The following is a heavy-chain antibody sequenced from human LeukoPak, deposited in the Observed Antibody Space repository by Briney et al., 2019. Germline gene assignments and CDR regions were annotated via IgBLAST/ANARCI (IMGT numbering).Heavy chain of an antibody. D-gene: IGHD4-11*01. J-gene: IGHJ4*02. CDR3: ARAKESDYSFDY. Sequence: SETLSLTCTVSGGSISSYYWDWIRQPPGKGLEWIGTFYHSGTTYYSPSLKSRVTISVDTSKNQFSLRLSSVTAADTAVYYCARAKESDYSFDYWGQGTLVTVSS. CDR1: GGSISSYY. CDR2: FYHSGTT. V-gene: IGHV4-38-2*02.